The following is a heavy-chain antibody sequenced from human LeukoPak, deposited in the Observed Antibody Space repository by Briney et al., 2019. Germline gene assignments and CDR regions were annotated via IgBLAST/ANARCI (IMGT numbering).Heavy chain of an antibody. CDR3: ARERRDSSGWYDY. Sequence: PSETLSLTCAVYGGSFSGYYWSWIRQPPGKGVEWIGEINHSGSTNYNPSLKSRVTISVDTSKNQFSLKLSSVTAADTAVYYCARERRDSSGWYDYWGQGTLVTVSS. D-gene: IGHD6-19*01. CDR2: INHSGST. V-gene: IGHV4-34*01. CDR1: GGSFSGYY. J-gene: IGHJ4*02.